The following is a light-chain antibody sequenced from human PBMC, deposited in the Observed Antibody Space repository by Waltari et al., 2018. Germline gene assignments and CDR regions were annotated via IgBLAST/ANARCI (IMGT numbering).Light chain of an antibody. Sequence: EIVLTQSPGTLSLSPGERATLSCRASQSVSSRNLAWYQQKPGQTPRLLIYGASSRATGIPDRFSGSGSGTDFTLTISRLEPEDFAVYYCQQYGSSPETFGQGTKVEIK. J-gene: IGKJ1*01. V-gene: IGKV3-20*01. CDR3: QQYGSSPET. CDR1: QSVSSRN. CDR2: GAS.